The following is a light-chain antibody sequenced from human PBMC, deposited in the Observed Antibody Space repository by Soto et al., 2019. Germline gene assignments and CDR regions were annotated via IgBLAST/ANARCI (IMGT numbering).Light chain of an antibody. CDR2: GAS. CDR3: QQYGSSPPT. Sequence: EIVLTQSPGTLSLTRGERATLSCRASQSISSTYIAWYQRKPGQAPRLLIYGASSRATDIPRRFSGSGSGTDFTLTITRLEPEDFAVYYCQQYGSSPPTFGQGTKVESK. V-gene: IGKV3-20*01. J-gene: IGKJ1*01. CDR1: QSISSTY.